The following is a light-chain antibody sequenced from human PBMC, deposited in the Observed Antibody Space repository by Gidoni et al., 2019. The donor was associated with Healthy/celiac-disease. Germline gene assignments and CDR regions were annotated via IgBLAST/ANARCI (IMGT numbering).Light chain of an antibody. CDR1: SGSIAINY. CDR3: QSYDSSNHWV. CDR2: EDN. Sequence: NVMLTQPHSVSESPGKTVTISCTRSSGSIAINYVQWYQQRPGSAPTTVIYEDNQRPSGVPARFSGSIDSSSNSASLTISGLKTEDEADYYCQSYDSSNHWVFGGGTKLTVL. J-gene: IGLJ3*02. V-gene: IGLV6-57*04.